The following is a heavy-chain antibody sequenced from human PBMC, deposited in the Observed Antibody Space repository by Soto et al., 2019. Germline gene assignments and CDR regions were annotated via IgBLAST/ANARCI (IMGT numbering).Heavy chain of an antibody. V-gene: IGHV1-69*01. J-gene: IGHJ4*02. CDR3: ATRGTQGRWLEFADY. CDR1: GGTFSSLG. D-gene: IGHD5-12*01. CDR2: IIPISGRT. Sequence: QVQLLQSGAEVKRPGSSVKVSCEASGGTFSSLGFTWVRQAPGQGLEWMGGIIPISGRTTFAQKFQGRVTITADESTRATYMDLSILTSDESDMYYCATRGTQGRWLEFADYWGQGTLVTVSS.